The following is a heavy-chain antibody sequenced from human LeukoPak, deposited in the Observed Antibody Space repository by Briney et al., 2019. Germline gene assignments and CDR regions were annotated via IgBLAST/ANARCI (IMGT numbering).Heavy chain of an antibody. CDR3: AREARYYDFWSGPPDL. CDR2: ISAYNGNT. V-gene: IGHV1-18*01. Sequence: ASVKVSCKASGYTFTIYGISWVRQAPGQGLEWMGWISAYNGNTNYAQKLQGRVTITTDTSTSTAYMELRSLRSDDTAVYYCAREARYYDFWSGPPDLWGRGTLVTVSS. CDR1: GYTFTIYG. D-gene: IGHD3-3*01. J-gene: IGHJ2*01.